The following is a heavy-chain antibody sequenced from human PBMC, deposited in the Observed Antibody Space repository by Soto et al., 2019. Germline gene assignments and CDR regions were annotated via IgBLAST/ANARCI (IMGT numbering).Heavy chain of an antibody. J-gene: IGHJ4*02. D-gene: IGHD3-10*01. CDR2: IYYSGST. Sequence: QVQLQESGPGLVKPSQTLSLTCTVSGGSIRSGGNSWSWIRQHSGKGLEWIGYIYYSGSTYYNPSLQSRLTISLDTSKNQFSLKLSSVTAADTAVYYCARGFLRTFDYWGQGTLVTVSS. CDR3: ARGFLRTFDY. CDR1: GGSIRSGGNS. V-gene: IGHV4-31*03.